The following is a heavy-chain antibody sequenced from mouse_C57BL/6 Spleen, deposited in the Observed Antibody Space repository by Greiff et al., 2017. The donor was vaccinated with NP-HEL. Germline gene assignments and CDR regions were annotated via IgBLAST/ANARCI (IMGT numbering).Heavy chain of an antibody. CDR1: GFTFSSYA. CDR2: ISDGGSYT. J-gene: IGHJ4*01. Sequence: EVMLVESGGGLVKPGGSLKLSCAASGFTFSSYAMSWVRQTPEKRLEWVATISDGGSYTYYPDNVKGRFTISRDNAKNNLYLQMSHLKSEDTAMYYCARPLYAMDYWGQGTSVTVSS. V-gene: IGHV5-4*03. CDR3: ARPLYAMDY.